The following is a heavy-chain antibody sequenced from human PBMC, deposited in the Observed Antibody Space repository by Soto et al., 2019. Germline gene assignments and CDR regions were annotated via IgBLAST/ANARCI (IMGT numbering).Heavy chain of an antibody. Sequence: PGESLKISCKGSGYSFTSYWIGWVRQMPGKGLEWMGVIYPGDSDTRYSPSFQGQVTISADKSISTAYLQWSSLKASDTAIYYCARRVAGTDNWFDPWGQGTLVTVSS. CDR1: GYSFTSYW. J-gene: IGHJ5*02. CDR2: IYPGDSDT. D-gene: IGHD6-19*01. V-gene: IGHV5-51*01. CDR3: ARRVAGTDNWFDP.